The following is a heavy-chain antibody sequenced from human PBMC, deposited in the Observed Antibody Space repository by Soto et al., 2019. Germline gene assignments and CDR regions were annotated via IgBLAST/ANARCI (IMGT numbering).Heavy chain of an antibody. CDR1: GGSIGSYS. CDR2: IYYSGST. D-gene: IGHD3-10*01. V-gene: IGHV4-59*08. Sequence: SETLSLTCTVSGGSIGSYSWSWVRQPPGKGLEWIGYIYYSGSTNYNPSLKSRVTISVDTSKNQFSLKLNSMTAADTAVYYCARHNYGSGSTYFDYWGQGTLVTVSS. J-gene: IGHJ4*02. CDR3: ARHNYGSGSTYFDY.